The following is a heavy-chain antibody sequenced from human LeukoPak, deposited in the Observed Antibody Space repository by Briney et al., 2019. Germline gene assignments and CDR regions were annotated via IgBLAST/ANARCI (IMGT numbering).Heavy chain of an antibody. CDR1: GGSISSSSYY. CDR3: ARRSSGATRYYFDY. Sequence: SETLSLTCTVSGGSISSSSYYWGWIRQPPGEGLEWIGSIYYSGRTYYNPSLKSRVTMSVDTSKNQFSLKLSSVTAADTAVYYCARRSSGATRYYFDYWGQGTLVTVSS. V-gene: IGHV4-39*01. J-gene: IGHJ4*02. CDR2: IYYSGRT. D-gene: IGHD1-26*01.